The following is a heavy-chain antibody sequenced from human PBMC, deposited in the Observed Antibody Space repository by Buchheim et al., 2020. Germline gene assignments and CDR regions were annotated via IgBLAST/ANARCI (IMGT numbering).Heavy chain of an antibody. CDR2: IKYDGSEK. CDR3: AKDMALYSSGWSRAVYYYYGMDV. D-gene: IGHD6-19*01. CDR1: GFIFSNYW. Sequence: EVQLVESGGGLVQSGGSLTLSCAVSGFIFSNYWMDWVRQAPGKGLEWVANIKYDGSEKYYVDSVKGRFTISRDNAKNSLYLQMNRLRAEDTAVYYCAKDMALYSSGWSRAVYYYYGMDVWGQGTT. V-gene: IGHV3-7*03. J-gene: IGHJ6*02.